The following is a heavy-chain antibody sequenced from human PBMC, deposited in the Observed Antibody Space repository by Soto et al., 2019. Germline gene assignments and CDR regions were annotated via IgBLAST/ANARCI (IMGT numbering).Heavy chain of an antibody. D-gene: IGHD3-3*01. V-gene: IGHV3-11*01. Sequence: PGGSLRLSCAASGFTFSDYYMSWIRQAPGKGLEWVSYISSSGSSTYYADSVKGRFTISRDNSKNTLYPQINSLRAEDTAVYYCAKGPDFSRKGYFDYWGQGTLVTVSS. CDR1: GFTFSDYY. CDR2: ISSSGSST. J-gene: IGHJ4*02. CDR3: AKGPDFSRKGYFDY.